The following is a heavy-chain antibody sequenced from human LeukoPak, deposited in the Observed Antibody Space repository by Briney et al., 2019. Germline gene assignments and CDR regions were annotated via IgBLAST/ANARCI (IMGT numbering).Heavy chain of an antibody. J-gene: IGHJ4*02. CDR2: IYSGGST. D-gene: IGHD3-3*01. CDR1: RFTVSSNY. V-gene: IGHV3-66*02. Sequence: GGSLRLSCAASRFTVSSNYMSWVRQAPGKGLKWVSVIYSGGSTYYADSVKGRFTISRDNSKNTLYLQMNSLRAEDTAVYYCARADFWSGYYYYWGQGTLVTVSS. CDR3: ARADFWSGYYYY.